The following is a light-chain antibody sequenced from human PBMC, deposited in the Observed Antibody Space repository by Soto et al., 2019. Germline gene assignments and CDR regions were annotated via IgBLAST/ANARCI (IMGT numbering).Light chain of an antibody. J-gene: IGKJ4*01. CDR3: QQYGSSPLT. CDR1: QSVSSS. Sequence: PGERATLSCRASQSVSSSLAWYQQKPGLAPTLLISDASSRASGVPDRFTGGGSGTDFTLTIRRLEPEDFALYYCQQYGSSPLTFGGGTKVEIK. CDR2: DAS. V-gene: IGKV3-20*01.